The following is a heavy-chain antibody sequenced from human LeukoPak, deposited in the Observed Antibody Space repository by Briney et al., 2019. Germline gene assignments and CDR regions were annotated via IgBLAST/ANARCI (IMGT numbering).Heavy chain of an antibody. Sequence: ASVKVSCKASGYTFISYAMNWVRQAPGQRLEWMGWINAGNGNTKYSQKFQGRVTITRDTSASTAYMELSSLRSEDTAVYYCARTVYCSGGSCYSLRYWGQGTLVTVSS. CDR1: GYTFISYA. D-gene: IGHD2-15*01. V-gene: IGHV1-3*01. CDR3: ARTVYCSGGSCYSLRY. CDR2: INAGNGNT. J-gene: IGHJ4*02.